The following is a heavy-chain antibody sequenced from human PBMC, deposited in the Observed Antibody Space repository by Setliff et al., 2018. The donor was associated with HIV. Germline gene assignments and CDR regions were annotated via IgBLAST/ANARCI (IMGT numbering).Heavy chain of an antibody. CDR2: ISSSSTYT. J-gene: IGHJ4*02. Sequence: PGGSLRLSCAASRFTFSSYSMSWVRQAPGKGLEWVSSISSSSTYTYYGDSVKGRFTISRDNAKNSLYLQMNSLRAEDTAVYYCARGETYYYDSSGYYWGQGTLVTVSS. V-gene: IGHV3-21*01. D-gene: IGHD3-22*01. CDR3: ARGETYYYDSSGYY. CDR1: RFTFSSYS.